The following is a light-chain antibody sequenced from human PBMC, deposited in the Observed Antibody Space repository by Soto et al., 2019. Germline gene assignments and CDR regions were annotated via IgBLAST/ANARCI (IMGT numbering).Light chain of an antibody. CDR3: QQYSSLPRT. Sequence: LVMTQSQATLSVSPVEIATLSFRASQRVSSSYLVWYQQKPGQAPRVLMHSASSRATGIPDRFTGSGSGTDFTLTITRLEPEDFGVYYCQQYSSLPRTFGQGTKGE. CDR1: QRVSSSY. J-gene: IGKJ1*01. CDR2: SAS. V-gene: IGKV3-20*01.